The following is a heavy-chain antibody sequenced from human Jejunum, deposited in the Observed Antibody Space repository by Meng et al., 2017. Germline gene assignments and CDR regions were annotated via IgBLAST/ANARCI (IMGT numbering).Heavy chain of an antibody. CDR2: ISRSGGDI. CDR3: AADPDTDCWSPFDY. D-gene: IGHD2-21*01. V-gene: IGHV3-48*03. J-gene: IGHJ4*02. Sequence: GESLKISCAVSGLSFSNYEMNWLRQAPGKGLEWVSYISRSGGDIYYADSVKGRFTISRDNAKNLLFLQVNSLRVEDTAVYYWAADPDTDCWSPFDYWGQGTLVTVSS. CDR1: GLSFSNYE.